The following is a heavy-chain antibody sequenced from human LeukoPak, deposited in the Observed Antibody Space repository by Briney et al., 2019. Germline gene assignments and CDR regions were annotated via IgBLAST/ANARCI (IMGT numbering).Heavy chain of an antibody. CDR3: ARVWFGELLSYFDY. CDR2: IYYSGST. J-gene: IGHJ4*02. D-gene: IGHD3-10*01. CDR1: GGSISSYY. V-gene: IGHV4-59*08. Sequence: SETLSLTCTVSGGSISSYYWSWIRQPPGKGLEWIGYIYYSGSTYYNPSLKSRVTISVDTSKNQFSLKLGSVTAADTAVYYCARVWFGELLSYFDYWGQGTLVTVSS.